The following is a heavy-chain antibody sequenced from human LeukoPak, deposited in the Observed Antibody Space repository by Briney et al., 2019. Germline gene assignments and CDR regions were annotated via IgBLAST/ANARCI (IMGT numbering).Heavy chain of an antibody. D-gene: IGHD3-16*01. CDR3: ARWVEVWGGYVDY. Sequence: GGSLRLSCAASGFTFSGSAMHWVRQASGKGPEWVGRIRSNANSFASAYAASGRVRFTISRDDSKNTAYLHIIRLRAVDTDVYYCARWVEVWGGYVDYWGQGALVTVSS. J-gene: IGHJ4*02. V-gene: IGHV3-73*01. CDR2: IRSNANSFAS. CDR1: GFTFSGSA.